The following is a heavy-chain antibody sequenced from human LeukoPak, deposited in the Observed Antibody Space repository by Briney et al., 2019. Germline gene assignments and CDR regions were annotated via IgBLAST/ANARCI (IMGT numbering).Heavy chain of an antibody. CDR1: GGSFSGYY. CDR3: ARGEILLPRGIVVVPAAYWFDP. CDR2: INHSGST. D-gene: IGHD2-2*01. J-gene: IGHJ5*02. Sequence: SETLSLTCAVYGGSFSGYYWSWIRQPPGKGLEWIGEINHSGSTNYNPSLKSRVTISVDTSKNQFSLKLSSVTAADTAVYYCARGEILLPRGIVVVPAAYWFDPWGQGTLVTVSS. V-gene: IGHV4-34*01.